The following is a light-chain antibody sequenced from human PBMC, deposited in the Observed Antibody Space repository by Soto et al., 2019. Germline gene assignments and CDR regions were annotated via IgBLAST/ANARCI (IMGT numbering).Light chain of an antibody. CDR1: SSDVGGYNY. CDR2: EVN. V-gene: IGLV2-8*01. CDR3: SSYAGSDNWV. J-gene: IGLJ7*01. Sequence: QSALTQPPSASGSPGQSVTISCTGTSSDVGGYNYVSWYQQHPGKAPKLMIYEVNKRPSGVPDRFSGSKSDNTASLTVSGLQSEDEADYYCSSYAGSDNWVFGGGTQLTVL.